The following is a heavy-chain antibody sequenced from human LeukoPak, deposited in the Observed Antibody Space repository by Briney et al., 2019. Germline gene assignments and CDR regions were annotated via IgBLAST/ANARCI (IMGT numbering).Heavy chain of an antibody. CDR1: GFTFSNYA. CDR2: ISYDGSNK. CDR3: ARGGIAVAGIDFRWFDP. Sequence: PGGSLRLSCAASGFTFSNYAMYWVRQAPGKGLEWVAVISYDGSNKYCADSVKGRFTISRDNSKNTLYLQMNSLRVEDTAVYYCARGGIAVAGIDFRWFDPWGQGTLVTVSS. J-gene: IGHJ5*02. D-gene: IGHD6-19*01. V-gene: IGHV3-30*04.